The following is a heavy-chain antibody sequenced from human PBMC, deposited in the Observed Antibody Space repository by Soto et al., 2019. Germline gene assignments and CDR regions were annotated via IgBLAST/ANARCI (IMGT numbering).Heavy chain of an antibody. CDR3: ARXWYSGSYKGDYYYGMDV. CDR2: INPNSGGT. CDR1: GYTFTGYY. J-gene: IGHJ6*02. Sequence: ASVKVSCKVSGYTFTGYYMHWVRQAPGQGLEWMGWINPNSGGTNYAQKFQGWVTMTRDTSISTAYMELSRLRSDDTAVYYCARXWYSGSYKGDYYYGMDVWGQGTTVTRLL. D-gene: IGHD1-26*01. V-gene: IGHV1-2*04.